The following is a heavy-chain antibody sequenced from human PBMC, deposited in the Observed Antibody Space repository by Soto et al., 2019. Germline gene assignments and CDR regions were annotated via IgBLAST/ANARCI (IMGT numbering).Heavy chain of an antibody. V-gene: IGHV3-7*01. CDR1: GFTFSSNW. J-gene: IGHJ5*02. CDR3: ATVPWTAAAS. D-gene: IGHD6-13*01. CDR2: IKPDGSEQ. Sequence: EVQLVESGGGLVQPGGSLRLSCAASGFTFSSNWMNWVRQAPGKGLEWVATIKPDGSEQDYVESVKGRFTISRDNAKNSLQLQMYSLRAEDTAVYYCATVPWTAAASWGQGTLITVSS.